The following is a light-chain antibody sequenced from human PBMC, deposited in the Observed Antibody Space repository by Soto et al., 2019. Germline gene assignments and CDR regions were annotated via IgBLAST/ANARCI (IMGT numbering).Light chain of an antibody. V-gene: IGLV2-14*03. CDR2: DVS. Sequence: QSALTQPASVSGSPGQSITISCTGTSSDIGGYNYVSWYQHHPGKAPKLMIYDVSNRPSGVSNRFSGSKSGNTASLTISGLHADDDGDYYCTSQTSRTTLVFGGGTKLTVL. CDR3: TSQTSRTTLV. J-gene: IGLJ2*01. CDR1: SSDIGGYNY.